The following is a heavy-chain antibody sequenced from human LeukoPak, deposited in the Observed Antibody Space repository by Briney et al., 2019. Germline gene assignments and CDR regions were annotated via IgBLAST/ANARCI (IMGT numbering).Heavy chain of an antibody. D-gene: IGHD6-6*01. CDR1: GYTFTGYY. CDR2: INPNGGGT. Sequence: HWASVKVSCKASGYTFTGYYFHWVRQAPGQGLEWMGWINPNGGGTNYAQKLQGRVTMTTDTSTSTAYMELRSLRSDDTAVYYCARSKFRYSSSANWFDPWGQGTLVTVSS. CDR3: ARSKFRYSSSANWFDP. V-gene: IGHV1-2*02. J-gene: IGHJ5*02.